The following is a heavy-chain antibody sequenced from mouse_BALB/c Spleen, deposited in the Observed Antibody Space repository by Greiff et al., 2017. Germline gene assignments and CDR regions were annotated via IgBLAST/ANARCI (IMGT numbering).Heavy chain of an antibody. CDR1: GYTFTDYY. CDR3: ARYLALYAMDY. J-gene: IGHJ4*01. CDR2: IYPGSGNT. V-gene: IGHV1-77*01. Sequence: VQLQQSGAELARPGASVKLSCKASGYTFTDYYINWVKQRTGQGLEWIGEIYPGSGNTYYNEKFKGKATLTADKSSSTAYMQLSSLTSEDSAVYFCARYLALYAMDYWGQGTSVTVSS. D-gene: IGHD5-1*01.